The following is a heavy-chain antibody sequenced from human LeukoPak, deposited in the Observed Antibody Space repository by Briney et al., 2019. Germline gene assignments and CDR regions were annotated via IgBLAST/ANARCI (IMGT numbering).Heavy chain of an antibody. CDR2: TYTSGST. J-gene: IGHJ6*03. CDR1: GGSISSYY. D-gene: IGHD3-10*01. V-gene: IGHV4-4*07. CDR3: ARGSITMVRGVIIDYYYYYMDV. Sequence: PSETLSLTCTVSGGSISSYYWSWIRQPAGKGLEWIGRTYTSGSTYYKPSLKSRVTISVDTSKNQFSLKLSSVTAADTAVYYCARGSITMVRGVIIDYYYYYMDVWGKGTTVTVSS.